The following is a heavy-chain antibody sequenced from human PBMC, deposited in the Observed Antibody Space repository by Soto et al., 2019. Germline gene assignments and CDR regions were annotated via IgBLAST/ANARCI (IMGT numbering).Heavy chain of an antibody. J-gene: IGHJ6*02. V-gene: IGHV3-30-3*01. Sequence: HPGGSLRLSCAASGFTFSSYAMHWVRQAPGKGLEWVAVISYDGSNKYYADSVKGRFTISRDNSKNTLYLQMNSLRAEDTAAYYCARPTYSSSWFSYPYAIPRRHADYYYYGMDVWGQGTTVTVSS. CDR1: GFTFSSYA. CDR2: ISYDGSNK. D-gene: IGHD6-13*01. CDR3: ARPTYSSSWFSYPYAIPRRHADYYYYGMDV.